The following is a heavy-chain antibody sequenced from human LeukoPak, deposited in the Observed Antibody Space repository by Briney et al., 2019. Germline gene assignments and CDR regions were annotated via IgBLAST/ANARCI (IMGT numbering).Heavy chain of an antibody. J-gene: IGHJ4*02. D-gene: IGHD3-3*01. CDR3: ARDRPPGSGVFDY. V-gene: IGHV4-59*01. CDR2: IYYSGST. CDR1: GGSISSYY. Sequence: SETLSLTCTVSGGSISSYYWSWIRQPPGKGLEWIGYIYYSGSTNYNPSLKSRVTISVDTSKNQFSLKLSSVTAAGTAVYYCARDRPPGSGVFDYWGQGTLVTVSS.